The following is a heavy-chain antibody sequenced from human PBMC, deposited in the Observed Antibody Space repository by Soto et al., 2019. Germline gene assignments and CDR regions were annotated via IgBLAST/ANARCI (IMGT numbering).Heavy chain of an antibody. V-gene: IGHV3-30*18. J-gene: IGHJ6*02. Sequence: QVQLVESGGGVVQPGRSLRLSCAASGFTFSSYGMHWVRQAPGKGLEWVAVISYDGSNKYYADSVKGRFTISRDNSKKTLCLKMYSLSAEQTAVYYCAQGALSLNAFWSGYYSRRYYYGMDVWGQGTTVTVSS. CDR2: ISYDGSNK. CDR1: GFTFSSYG. CDR3: AQGALSLNAFWSGYYSRRYYYGMDV. D-gene: IGHD3-3*01.